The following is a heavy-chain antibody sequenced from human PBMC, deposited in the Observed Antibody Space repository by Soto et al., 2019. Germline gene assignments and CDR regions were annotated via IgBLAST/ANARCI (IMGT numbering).Heavy chain of an antibody. CDR3: TRDYRWAMGRGISIYYYYGMDV. CDR1: GFTFGDYA. D-gene: IGHD3-10*01. Sequence: GGSLRLSCTASGFTFGDYAMSWVRQAPWKGLEWVGFIRSKAYGGTTEYAASVKGRFTISRDDSKSIAYLQMNSLKTEDTAVYYCTRDYRWAMGRGISIYYYYGMDVWGQGTTVTVSS. V-gene: IGHV3-49*04. J-gene: IGHJ6*02. CDR2: IRSKAYGGTT.